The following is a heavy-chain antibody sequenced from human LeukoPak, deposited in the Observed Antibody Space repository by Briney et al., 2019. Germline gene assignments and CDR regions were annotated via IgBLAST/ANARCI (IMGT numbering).Heavy chain of an antibody. CDR2: IKNKHEHQAT. CDR3: VTDANRILGARGTGY. V-gene: IGHV3-15*07. Sequence: GGSLRLSCAASGFDFSGAYMNWVRQAPGKGLEWVGLIKNKHEHQATDYAAPVRERFIITRDDSSSTLFLQMNSLKTEDTAVYYCVTDANRILGARGTGYWGQGILVTVSS. D-gene: IGHD1-26*01. CDR1: GFDFSGAY. J-gene: IGHJ4*02.